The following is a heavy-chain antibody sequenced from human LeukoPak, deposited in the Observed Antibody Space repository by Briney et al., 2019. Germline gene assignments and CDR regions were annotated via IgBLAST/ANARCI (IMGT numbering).Heavy chain of an antibody. J-gene: IGHJ4*02. Sequence: GASVKVSCKASGGTFSSYAISWVRQAPGQGLEWMGRIIPILGIANYAQKFQGRVTITADKSTSTAYMELSSLRSEDTAVYYCARDLGWELLTEPFDYWGQGTLVTVSS. D-gene: IGHD1-26*01. CDR3: ARDLGWELLTEPFDY. V-gene: IGHV1-69*04. CDR1: GGTFSSYA. CDR2: IIPILGIA.